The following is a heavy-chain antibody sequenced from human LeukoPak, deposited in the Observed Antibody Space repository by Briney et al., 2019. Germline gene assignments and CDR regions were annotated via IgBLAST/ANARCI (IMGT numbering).Heavy chain of an antibody. CDR1: GFTFDDYA. CDR2: ISWDGGST. Sequence: GGSLRLSCAASGFTFDDYAMHWVRQAPGKGLEWVSLISWDGGSTYYADSVKGRFTISRDNSKNSLYLQMNSLRAEDTALYYCAKDIDGGYSWYYFDYWGQGTLVTVSS. J-gene: IGHJ4*02. CDR3: AKDIDGGYSWYYFDY. V-gene: IGHV3-43D*03. D-gene: IGHD3-22*01.